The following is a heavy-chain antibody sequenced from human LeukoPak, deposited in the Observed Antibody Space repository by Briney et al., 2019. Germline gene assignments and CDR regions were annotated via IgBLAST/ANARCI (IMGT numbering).Heavy chain of an antibody. Sequence: GGSLRLSCAASGFTFSSYAMSWVRQAPGKGLEWVSANSGSGGSTYYADSVKGRFTISRDNSKNTLYLQMNSLRAEDTAVYYCAKHYYDSSGYYRKLNYFDYWGQGTLVTVSS. V-gene: IGHV3-23*01. CDR1: GFTFSSYA. CDR2: NSGSGGST. J-gene: IGHJ4*02. CDR3: AKHYYDSSGYYRKLNYFDY. D-gene: IGHD3-22*01.